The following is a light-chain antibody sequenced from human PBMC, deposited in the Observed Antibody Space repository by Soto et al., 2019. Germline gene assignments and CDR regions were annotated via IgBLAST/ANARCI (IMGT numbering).Light chain of an antibody. CDR2: GAS. Sequence: EIVLTQSPCTLSLSPGERATLSCRASQSVSSSYLAWYQQKPGQAPRLLIYGASSRTTGIPDRFNGSGSGTARTITISRQARDDFAVYYCQESDSSRIFTFGPGTDVDGK. CDR1: QSVSSSY. J-gene: IGKJ3*01. CDR3: QESDSSRIFT. V-gene: IGKV3-20*01.